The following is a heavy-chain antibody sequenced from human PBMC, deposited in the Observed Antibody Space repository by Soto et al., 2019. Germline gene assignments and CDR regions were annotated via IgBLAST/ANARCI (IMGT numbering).Heavy chain of an antibody. D-gene: IGHD3-10*01. Sequence: SETLSLTCSVSGGSISSSSYYWGWIRQPPGKGLEWIGSIYYSGSTYYDPSLKSRVTISVDTSKNQFSLKLSSVTAADTAVYYCARLTWAPHNWFEPWGQGTLVTVSS. J-gene: IGHJ5*02. CDR1: GGSISSSSYY. CDR3: ARLTWAPHNWFEP. V-gene: IGHV4-39*01. CDR2: IYYSGST.